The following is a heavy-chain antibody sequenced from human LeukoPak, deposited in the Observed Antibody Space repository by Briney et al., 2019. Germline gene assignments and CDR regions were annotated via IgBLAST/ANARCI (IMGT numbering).Heavy chain of an antibody. D-gene: IGHD3-3*01. V-gene: IGHV4-59*01. Sequence: PSETLSLTCTVSGGSISSYYWSWIRQPPGKGLEWIGYIYYSGSTNYNPSLKSRVTISVDTSKNQFSLKLSSVTAADTAVYYCARREDDFWSGYYGAFDIWGQGTMVTVSS. CDR3: ARREDDFWSGYYGAFDI. J-gene: IGHJ3*02. CDR1: GGSISSYY. CDR2: IYYSGST.